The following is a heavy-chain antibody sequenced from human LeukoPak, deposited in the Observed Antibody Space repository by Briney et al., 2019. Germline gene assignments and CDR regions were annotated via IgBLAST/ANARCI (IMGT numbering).Heavy chain of an antibody. Sequence: PGGSLRLSCAASGFTFSSDAMSWVRQPPGKGLEWVAAISGSGGSPYYADSVKGRFTISRDNSKNTLYLQMNSLRAEDTAVYFFFKQETAYEILTHPFDYWGQGTLVTVSS. CDR3: FKQETAYEILTHPFDY. CDR1: GFTFSSDA. V-gene: IGHV3-23*01. J-gene: IGHJ4*02. CDR2: ISGSGGSP. D-gene: IGHD3-9*01.